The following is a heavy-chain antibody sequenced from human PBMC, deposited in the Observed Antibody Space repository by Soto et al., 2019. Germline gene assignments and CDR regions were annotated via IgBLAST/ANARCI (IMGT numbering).Heavy chain of an antibody. CDR3: ARDAYSSGWYLVDY. CDR1: GFTFSSYW. V-gene: IGHV3-74*01. CDR2: INSDGSST. J-gene: IGHJ4*02. D-gene: IGHD6-19*01. Sequence: EVQLVESGGGLVQPGGSLRLSCAASGFTFSSYWMHWVRQAPGKGLVWVSRINSDGSSTSYADSVKGRFTISRDNAKNTLYLQMNSLSAEDTAVYYCARDAYSSGWYLVDYWGQGTLVTVSS.